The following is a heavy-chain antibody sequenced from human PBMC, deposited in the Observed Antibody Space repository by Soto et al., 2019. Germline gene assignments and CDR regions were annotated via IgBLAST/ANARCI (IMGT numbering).Heavy chain of an antibody. D-gene: IGHD6-6*01. V-gene: IGHV3-33*01. CDR3: ARGGRGSSSFDY. Sequence: QVQLVESGGGVVQPGRSLRLSCAASGFTFSSYGMHWVRQAPGKGLEWVAVIWYDGSNKYYADSVKGRFTISRDNSKNTLYLQMNSLRAEDTAVYYCARGGRGSSSFDYWGQGTLVTVSS. CDR1: GFTFSSYG. CDR2: IWYDGSNK. J-gene: IGHJ4*02.